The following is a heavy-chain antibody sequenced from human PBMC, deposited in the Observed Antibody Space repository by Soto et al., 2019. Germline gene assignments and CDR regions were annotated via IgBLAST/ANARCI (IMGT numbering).Heavy chain of an antibody. CDR3: ARDKLRYSSGWYGQDY. D-gene: IGHD6-19*01. CDR2: ISYDGSNK. CDR1: GFTFSSYA. J-gene: IGHJ4*02. Sequence: ESGGGVVQPGRSLRLSCAASGFTFSSYAMHWVRQAPGKGLEWVAVISYDGSNKYYADSVKGRFTISRDNSKNTLYLQMNSLRAEDTAVYYCARDKLRYSSGWYGQDYWGQGTLVTVSS. V-gene: IGHV3-30-3*01.